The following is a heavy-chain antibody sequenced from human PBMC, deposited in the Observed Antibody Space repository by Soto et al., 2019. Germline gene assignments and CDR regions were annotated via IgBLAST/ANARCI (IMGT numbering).Heavy chain of an antibody. CDR2: IIPIFGTA. J-gene: IGHJ3*02. V-gene: IGHV1-69*13. Sequence: GASLKVSCKASGGTFNSYAISWVRQAPGQGLEWMGGIIPIFGTANYAQKFQGRVTITADESTSTAYMELSSLRSEDTAVYYCARDFFVDIVATTTAFDIWGQGTMVTVSS. D-gene: IGHD5-12*01. CDR1: GGTFNSYA. CDR3: ARDFFVDIVATTTAFDI.